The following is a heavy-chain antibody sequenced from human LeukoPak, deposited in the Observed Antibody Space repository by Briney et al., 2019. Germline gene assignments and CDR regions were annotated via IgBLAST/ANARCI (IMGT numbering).Heavy chain of an antibody. D-gene: IGHD3-10*01. J-gene: IGHJ4*02. CDR3: AKGRFGELLELSDY. Sequence: GGSLRLSCAASGFSFSSCAMSWVRQAPGKGLEWVSGISGSGGSTYYADSVKGRFTISRDNSKNTLYLQMNSLRAEDTAVYYCAKGRFGELLELSDYWGQGTLVTVSS. CDR2: ISGSGGST. CDR1: GFSFSSCA. V-gene: IGHV3-23*01.